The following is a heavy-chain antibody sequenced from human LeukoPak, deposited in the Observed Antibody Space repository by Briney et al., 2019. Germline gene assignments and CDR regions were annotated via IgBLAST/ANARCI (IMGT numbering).Heavy chain of an antibody. V-gene: IGHV3-30*18. CDR3: AKDFAVRGYSYGFDY. Sequence: GGSLRLSCAASGFTFSSYGMHWVRQAPGKGLEWVAVISYDGSNKYYADSVKGRFTISRDNSKNTLYLQMNSLRAEDTAVYYCAKDFAVRGYSYGFDYWGQGTLVTVSS. CDR2: ISYDGSNK. J-gene: IGHJ4*02. D-gene: IGHD5-18*01. CDR1: GFTFSSYG.